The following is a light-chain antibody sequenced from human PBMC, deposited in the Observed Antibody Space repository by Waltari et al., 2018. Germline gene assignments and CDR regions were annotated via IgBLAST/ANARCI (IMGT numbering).Light chain of an antibody. CDR3: QSYDSSLSGVV. J-gene: IGLJ2*01. CDR1: SPNIGAGYD. Sequence: QSVLTQPPSVSGAPGQRVTISCTGSSPNIGAGYDVHWYQQLPGTAPKLLIYGNSNRPSGVPERFSGSKSGTSASLAITGLQAEDEADYYCQSYDSSLSGVVFGGGTKLTVL. V-gene: IGLV1-40*01. CDR2: GNS.